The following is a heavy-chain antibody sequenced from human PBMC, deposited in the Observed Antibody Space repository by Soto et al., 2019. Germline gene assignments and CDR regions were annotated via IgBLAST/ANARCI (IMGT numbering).Heavy chain of an antibody. V-gene: IGHV3-30*03. CDR2: ISYDGSNK. CDR1: GFTFSSYG. CDR3: ATYRQTTVTSEF. D-gene: IGHD4-17*01. J-gene: IGHJ4*02. Sequence: PGGSLRLSCAASGFTFSSYGMHWVRQAPGKGLEWVAVISYDGSNKYYADSVNGRFTISRDNSKNTLYLQMNSLRADDTAVYYCATYRQTTVTSEFWGQGALVTVSS.